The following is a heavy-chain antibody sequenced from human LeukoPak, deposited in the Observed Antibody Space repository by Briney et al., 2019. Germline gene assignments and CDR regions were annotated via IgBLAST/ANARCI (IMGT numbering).Heavy chain of an antibody. Sequence: GESLKLSWTVSGYTFNSYWIGLVRQMPGKGLEWMGIIYPGDSDTRYGPSFQGQVTMSVDESINTAYLQWSSLRASDTAIYYCASYSDSENCLAPWGQGTLVTVSS. V-gene: IGHV5-51*01. CDR3: ASYSDSENCLAP. D-gene: IGHD1-26*01. CDR1: GYTFNSYW. CDR2: IYPGDSDT. J-gene: IGHJ4*03.